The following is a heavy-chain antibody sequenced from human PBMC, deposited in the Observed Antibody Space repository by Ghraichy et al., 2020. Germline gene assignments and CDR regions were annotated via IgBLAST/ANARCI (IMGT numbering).Heavy chain of an antibody. V-gene: IGHV4-61*01. CDR2: IYYSGST. Sequence: SETLSLTCTVFGGSVSSGSYYWSWIRQPPGKGLEWIGYIYYSGSTNYNPSLKSRVTISVDTSKNQFSLKLSSVTAADTAVYYCARAVVPYYYGMDVWGQGTTVTVSS. J-gene: IGHJ6*02. CDR1: GGSVSSGSYY. D-gene: IGHD2-15*01. CDR3: ARAVVPYYYGMDV.